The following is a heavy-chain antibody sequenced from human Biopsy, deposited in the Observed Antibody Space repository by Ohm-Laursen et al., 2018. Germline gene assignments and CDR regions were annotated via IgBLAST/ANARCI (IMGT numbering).Heavy chain of an antibody. Sequence: SQTLSLTCSVSGYSISTAYYWAWLRQPPGKGLEWIAIFYHIGSTNNNPSLKSRVSISVDTSKNQFSLRLTSATAADTAVYYSARVGRAAPFDSWGQGTLVTVSS. CDR1: GYSISTAYY. D-gene: IGHD6-6*01. J-gene: IGHJ4*02. CDR3: ARVGRAAPFDS. V-gene: IGHV4-38-2*02. CDR2: FYHIGST.